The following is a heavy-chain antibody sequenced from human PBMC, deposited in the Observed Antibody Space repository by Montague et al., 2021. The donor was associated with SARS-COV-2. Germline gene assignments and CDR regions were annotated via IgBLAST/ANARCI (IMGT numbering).Heavy chain of an antibody. V-gene: IGHV3-9*01. J-gene: IGHJ6*03. CDR3: AKEVGYQLLHVGRGYYYYMDV. Sequence: SLRLSCAASGFTFGDYAMNWARQAPGKGLEWVSSIRWDSSSIGYADSVKGRFTISRDNAKNSLYLQMNSLRAEDTALYYCAKEVGYQLLHVGRGYYYYMDVWGKGTTVTVSS. CDR1: GFTFGDYA. CDR2: IRWDSSSI. D-gene: IGHD2-2*01.